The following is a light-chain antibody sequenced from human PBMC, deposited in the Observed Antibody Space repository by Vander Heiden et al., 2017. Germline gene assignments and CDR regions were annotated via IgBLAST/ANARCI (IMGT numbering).Light chain of an antibody. CDR2: EVS. CDR1: SSDVGGYNY. V-gene: IGLV2-14*01. J-gene: IGLJ1*01. Sequence: QSPPTQPAPASGSPVQPITISCTGTSSDVGGYNYVSWYQQYPGKAPKLMIYEVSNRPSGVSNRFSGSKSGNTASLTISGLQAEDEADYYCSSYTSSSFYVFGAGTKVTVL. CDR3: SSYTSSSFYV.